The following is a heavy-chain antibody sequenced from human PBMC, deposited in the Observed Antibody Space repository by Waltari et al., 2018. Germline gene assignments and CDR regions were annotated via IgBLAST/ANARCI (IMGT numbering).Heavy chain of an antibody. CDR1: GGLITTTYY. CDR3: ASAPSGSYGHN. CDR2: IDHTGST. V-gene: IGHV4-39*07. J-gene: IGHJ4*02. Sequence: QLQLQESGPGLVKPSETLSLTCTVSGGLITTTYYWGWIRQPPGKGMEWIGSIDHTGSTYDNSSLKSRVTRSVDTSNTSENHFSLTLTSVTAADTAVYYCASAPSGSYGHNWGQGALVTVSS. D-gene: IGHD1-26*01.